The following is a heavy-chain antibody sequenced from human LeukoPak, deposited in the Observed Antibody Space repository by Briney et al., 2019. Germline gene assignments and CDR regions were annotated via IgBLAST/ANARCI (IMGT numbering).Heavy chain of an antibody. CDR3: ARIYYDSGAYYRRAFDI. CDR2: IYNSGST. CDR1: GGSISTYY. Sequence: RPPETLSLTCTVSGGSISTYYWSWIRQPPGKGLEWIAYIYNSGSTNSNPSLKSRVTISVDTSKNQFSLRLSSVTAADTAVYYCARIYYDSGAYYRRAFDIWGQGTMVSVSS. D-gene: IGHD3-22*01. V-gene: IGHV4-59*01. J-gene: IGHJ3*02.